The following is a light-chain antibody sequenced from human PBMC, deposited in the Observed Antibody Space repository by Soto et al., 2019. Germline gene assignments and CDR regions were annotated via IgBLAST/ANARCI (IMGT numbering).Light chain of an antibody. CDR3: QQYNNWPRT. J-gene: IGKJ1*01. V-gene: IGKV3D-15*01. CDR2: GAS. Sequence: IGMTKSPSTVSVSPGERATLSCRASQSVSSNLAWYQQKPGQAPRLLIYGASTRATGIPARFSGSGSGTEFTLTISSLQSEDFAVYYCQQYNNWPRTFGQGTKVDIK. CDR1: QSVSSN.